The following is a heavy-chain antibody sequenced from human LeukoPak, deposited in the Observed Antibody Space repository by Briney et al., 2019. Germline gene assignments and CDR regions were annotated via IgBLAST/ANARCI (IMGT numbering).Heavy chain of an antibody. CDR1: GFTFSSYA. V-gene: IGHV3-23*01. CDR2: ISGSGGST. D-gene: IGHD3-10*01. Sequence: GGSLRLSCAASGFTFSSYAMSWVRQAPGKGLEWVSAISGSGGSTYYADSVKGRFTISRDNSKNTLYLQMNSLRAKDTAVYYCAKDHALIWFGEFGVWGQGTLVTVSS. CDR3: AKDHALIWFGEFGV. J-gene: IGHJ4*02.